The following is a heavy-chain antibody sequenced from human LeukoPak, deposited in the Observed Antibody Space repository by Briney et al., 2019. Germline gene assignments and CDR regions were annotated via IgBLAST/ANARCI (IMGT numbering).Heavy chain of an antibody. V-gene: IGHV4-39*07. D-gene: IGHD5-18*01. CDR3: ARKLWLRESCWFDP. Sequence: SETLSLTCTVSGGSISSYYWGWIRQPPGKGLEWIGSIYYSGSTYYNPSLKSRVTISVDTSKNQFSLKLSSVTAADTAVYYCARKLWLRESCWFDPWGQGTLVTVSS. CDR1: GGSISSYY. J-gene: IGHJ5*02. CDR2: IYYSGST.